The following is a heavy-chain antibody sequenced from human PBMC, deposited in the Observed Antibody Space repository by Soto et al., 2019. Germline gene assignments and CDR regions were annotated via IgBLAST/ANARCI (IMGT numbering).Heavy chain of an antibody. V-gene: IGHV4-61*03. CDR3: ARLGAYYQSLEP. Sequence: PSETLSLTCTVSGGSVRSGSYYWSWIRHPPGKGLEWIGYIYYSGSTNYNPSLKSRVTISLETSTSHFSLRLSSVTAADAAVYYCARLGAYYQSLEPWGPGTLVTVS. CDR2: IYYSGST. J-gene: IGHJ5*02. CDR1: GGSVRSGSYY. D-gene: IGHD2-21*01.